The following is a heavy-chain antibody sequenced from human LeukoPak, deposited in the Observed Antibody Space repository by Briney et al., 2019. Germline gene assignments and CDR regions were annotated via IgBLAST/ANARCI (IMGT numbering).Heavy chain of an antibody. CDR3: AKDYRTYYYYGMDV. D-gene: IGHD3-16*02. CDR2: ISWNSGSI. Sequence: GGSLRLSCAASGFTFDDYAMHWVRQAPGKGLEWVSGISWNSGSIGYADSVKGRFTISRDNAKNSLYLQMNSLRPGDTALYYCAKDYRTYYYYGMDVWGQGTTVTVSS. V-gene: IGHV3-9*01. CDR1: GFTFDDYA. J-gene: IGHJ6*02.